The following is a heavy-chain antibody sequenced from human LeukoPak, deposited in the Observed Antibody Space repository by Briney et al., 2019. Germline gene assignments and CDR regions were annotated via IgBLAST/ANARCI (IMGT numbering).Heavy chain of an antibody. D-gene: IGHD5-24*01. CDR3: VRGSGDGYNGY. J-gene: IGHJ4*02. V-gene: IGHV4-39*01. CDR2: IYSGGTT. Sequence: NPSETLSLTCSVSSGSIINSNYYWGWIRQPPGKGLECIGTIYSGGTTFYTLSLQSRVTISVDTSKRQFSLRLSSMTAADTAMYFCVRGSGDGYNGYWGQGTLVTVSS. CDR1: SGSIINSNYY.